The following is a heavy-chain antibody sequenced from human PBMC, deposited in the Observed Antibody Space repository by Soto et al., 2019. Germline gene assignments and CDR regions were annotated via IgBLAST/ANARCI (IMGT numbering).Heavy chain of an antibody. Sequence: QLHLVQSGAVVKKPGASVTVSCSASGYPVTAYYMHWVRQAPGRGLEWMGGINPATGAAKYTQTFQGRVTMAREPSKSTVFLEMSGLKSEDTAVFYWARGGGVGVAGSAAFDMWGQGTLVTVSS. V-gene: IGHV1-2*02. CDR3: ARGGGVGVAGSAAFDM. CDR2: INPATGAA. D-gene: IGHD3-3*01. J-gene: IGHJ3*02. CDR1: GYPVTAYY.